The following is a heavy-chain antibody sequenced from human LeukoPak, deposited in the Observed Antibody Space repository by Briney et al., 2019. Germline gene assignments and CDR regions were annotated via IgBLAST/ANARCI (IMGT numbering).Heavy chain of an antibody. CDR1: GFTFDDYG. D-gene: IGHD3-9*01. CDR2: INWNGGST. J-gene: IGHJ2*01. CDR3: ARHDILTAHNWYFDL. Sequence: RTGGSLRLSCAASGFTFDDYGMSWVRQAPGKGLEWVSGINWNGGSTGYADPVKGRFTISRDNAKNSLYLQMNSLRAEDTALYHCARHDILTAHNWYFDLWGRGTLVTVSS. V-gene: IGHV3-20*01.